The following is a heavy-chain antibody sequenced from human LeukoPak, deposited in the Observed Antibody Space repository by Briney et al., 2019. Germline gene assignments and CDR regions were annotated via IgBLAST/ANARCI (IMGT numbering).Heavy chain of an antibody. J-gene: IGHJ5*02. CDR3: ARFDYCGGDCYSGNWFDP. D-gene: IGHD2-21*02. Sequence: SETLSLTCTVSGGSISSSSYYWGWIRQPPGKGLEWIGSIYYSGSTYYHPSLKSRVTISVDTSKNQFSLKLSSVTAADTAVYYCARFDYCGGDCYSGNWFDPWGQGTLVTVSS. CDR2: IYYSGST. CDR1: GGSISSSSYY. V-gene: IGHV4-39*07.